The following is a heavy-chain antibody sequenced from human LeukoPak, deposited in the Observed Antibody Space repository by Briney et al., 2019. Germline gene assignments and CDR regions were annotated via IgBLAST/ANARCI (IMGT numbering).Heavy chain of an antibody. CDR3: ARGSVVIFPYSSPYYFDH. CDR1: GFTFSSYA. J-gene: IGHJ4*01. D-gene: IGHD6-6*01. V-gene: IGHV3-23*01. CDR2: ISGSGGST. Sequence: WGSLRLSCAASGFTFSSYAMSWIRQAPGKGLEWVSAISGSGGSTYYADSVKGRSTISRDNSKNTLFLQMNSLRAEDTAVYYCARGSVVIFPYSSPYYFDHWGQGTLVTVSS.